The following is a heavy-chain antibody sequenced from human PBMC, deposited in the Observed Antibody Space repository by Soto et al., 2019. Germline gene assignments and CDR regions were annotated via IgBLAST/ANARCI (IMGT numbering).Heavy chain of an antibody. V-gene: IGHV3-48*01. D-gene: IGHD2-2*01. CDR1: EFTFSSYS. J-gene: IGHJ5*02. Sequence: PGGSLRLSCAASEFTFSSYSMNWVRQAPGKGLEWVSYISSSSSTIYYADSVKGRFTISGDNAKNSLYLQMNSLRAEDTAVYYCAREYCSSTSCLNWFDPRGQRSLVTVSS. CDR3: AREYCSSTSCLNWFDP. CDR2: ISSSSSTI.